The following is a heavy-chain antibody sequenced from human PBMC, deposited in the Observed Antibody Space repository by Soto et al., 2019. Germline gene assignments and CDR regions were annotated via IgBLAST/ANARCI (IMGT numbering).Heavy chain of an antibody. CDR2: ISYDGSNK. CDR3: ARSLGYCSGGSCYYYYGMDV. J-gene: IGHJ6*02. V-gene: IGHV3-30-3*01. Sequence: QVQLVESGGGVVQPGRSLRLSCAASGFTFSSYAMHWVRQAPGKGLEWVAVISYDGSNKYYADSVKGRFTISRDNSKNPLYLQMNSLRAEDTAVYYCARSLGYCSGGSCYYYYGMDVWGQGTTVTVSS. CDR1: GFTFSSYA. D-gene: IGHD2-15*01.